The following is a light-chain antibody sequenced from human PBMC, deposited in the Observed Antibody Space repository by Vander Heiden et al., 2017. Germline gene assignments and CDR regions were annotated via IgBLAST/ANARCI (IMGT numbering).Light chain of an antibody. J-gene: IGKJ4*01. Sequence: ERATLSCRASQSVSSYLAWYQQKPGQAPRLLIYDASNRATGIPARFSGSGSGTDFTMTISSLEPEDFAVYYCQQRSNWPLTFGEGNKVEIK. V-gene: IGKV3-11*01. CDR2: DAS. CDR1: QSVSSY. CDR3: QQRSNWPLT.